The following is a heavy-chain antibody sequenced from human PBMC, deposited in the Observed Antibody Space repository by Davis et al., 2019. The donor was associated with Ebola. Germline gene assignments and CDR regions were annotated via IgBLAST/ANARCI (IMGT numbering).Heavy chain of an antibody. D-gene: IGHD3-9*01. CDR3: ARHVSSPNYDVLNGYYMALWWFDP. J-gene: IGHJ5*02. V-gene: IGHV4-39*01. Sequence: PSETLSLTCTVSGDSIISVSHYWGWIRQPPGKGLEWLGSIFYGGTTHYNPSLQSRVTIPLDTSNNQFSLELSSVTAADTAMYYCARHVSSPNYDVLNGYYMALWWFDPWGQGTLVTVSS. CDR2: IFYGGTT. CDR1: GDSIISVSHY.